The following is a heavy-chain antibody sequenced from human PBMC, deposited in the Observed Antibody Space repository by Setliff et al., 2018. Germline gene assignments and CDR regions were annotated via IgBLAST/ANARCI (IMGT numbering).Heavy chain of an antibody. V-gene: IGHV5-51*01. CDR1: GYSFTSNW. CDR2: IYPGDSDT. Sequence: GESLKISCKGSGYSFTSNWIGWVRQMPGKGLEWMGIIYPGDSDTRYSPSFQGQVTISADKSVSTAYLQWSSLKASDTAMYYCARYDSSGYHYYYGMDVRGQGTTVTVSS. CDR3: ARYDSSGYHYYYGMDV. J-gene: IGHJ6*02. D-gene: IGHD3-22*01.